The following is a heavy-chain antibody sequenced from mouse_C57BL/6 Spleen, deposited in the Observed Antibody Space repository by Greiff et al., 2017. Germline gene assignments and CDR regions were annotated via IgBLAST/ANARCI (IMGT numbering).Heavy chain of an antibody. CDR3: ARWAFFDY. J-gene: IGHJ2*01. V-gene: IGHV1-75*01. CDR1: GYTFTDYY. Sequence: VKLMESGPELVKPGASVKISCKASGYTFTDYYVNWVKQRPGQGLEWIGWIFPGSGSTYYNEKFKGKATLTVDKSSSTAYMLLSSLTSEDSAVYFCARWAFFDYWGQGTTLTVSS. CDR2: IFPGSGST.